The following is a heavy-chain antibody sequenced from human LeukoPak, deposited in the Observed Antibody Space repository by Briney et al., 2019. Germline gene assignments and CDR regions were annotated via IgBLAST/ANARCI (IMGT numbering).Heavy chain of an antibody. J-gene: IGHJ4*02. CDR2: IDYSGST. Sequence: PSETLSLTCTVSGASISSSSHYWGWIRQPPGKGLEWIGSIDYSGSTNYNPSLKSRVTISVDTSKNQFSLRLSSVTAADTAVYYCARRDYDYVWGTYRRYRPFDYWGQGTLVTVSS. D-gene: IGHD3-16*02. CDR3: ARRDYDYVWGTYRRYRPFDY. V-gene: IGHV4-39*01. CDR1: GASISSSSHY.